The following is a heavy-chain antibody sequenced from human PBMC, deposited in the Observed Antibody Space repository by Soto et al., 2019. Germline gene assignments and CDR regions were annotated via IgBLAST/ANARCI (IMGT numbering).Heavy chain of an antibody. CDR3: AKSTVSLRVSGSYNNWFDP. J-gene: IGHJ5*02. Sequence: QVQLVESGGGVVQPGRSLRLSCAASGFTFSSYGMHWVRQAPGKGLEWVAVISYDGSNKYYADSVKGRFTISRDNSKNTLYLQMNSLRAEDTAVYYCAKSTVSLRVSGSYNNWFDPWGQGTLVTVSS. CDR1: GFTFSSYG. CDR2: ISYDGSNK. V-gene: IGHV3-30*18. D-gene: IGHD1-26*01.